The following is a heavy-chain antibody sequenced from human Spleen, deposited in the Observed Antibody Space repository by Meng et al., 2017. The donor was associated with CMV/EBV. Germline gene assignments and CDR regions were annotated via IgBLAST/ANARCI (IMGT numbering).Heavy chain of an antibody. J-gene: IGHJ6*02. CDR2: ISSSGRTI. V-gene: IGHV3-48*03. D-gene: IGHD6-13*01. CDR1: GFTFSDYE. Sequence: GESLKISCAASGFTFSDYEINWVRQAPGKGLEWLSYISSSGRTIYYADSVKGRFTISRDNAKNSLYLQMNSLRADDTAVYYCARTAGYISSWGLNYFYGVDVWGHGTTVTVSS. CDR3: ARTAGYISSWGLNYFYGVDV.